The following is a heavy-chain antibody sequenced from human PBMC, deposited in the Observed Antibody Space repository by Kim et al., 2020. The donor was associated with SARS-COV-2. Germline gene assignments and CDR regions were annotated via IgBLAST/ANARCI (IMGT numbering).Heavy chain of an antibody. D-gene: IGHD1-1*01. Sequence: SETLSLTCAVYGGSFSGYYWSWIRQPPGKGLEWIGEINHSGSTNYNPSLKSRVTISVDTSKNQFSLKLSSVTAADTAVYYCARLPLYGTDDAFDIWGQGTMVTVSS. V-gene: IGHV4-34*01. CDR3: ARLPLYGTDDAFDI. CDR1: GGSFSGYY. J-gene: IGHJ3*02. CDR2: INHSGST.